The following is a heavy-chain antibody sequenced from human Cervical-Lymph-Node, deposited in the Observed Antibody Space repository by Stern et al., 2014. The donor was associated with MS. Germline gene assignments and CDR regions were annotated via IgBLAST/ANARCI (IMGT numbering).Heavy chain of an antibody. J-gene: IGHJ4*02. D-gene: IGHD2-21*02. Sequence: QVTLRESGPALVKPTQTLTLTCTFSGFSLSTSGVCVSWIRQPPGKALEWLTLIDWYDDKYYSPSLKTRLTMSKDTSKNQVVLTMTNMDPVDTATYYCARGDCFSYYFDYLGQGTLVTVSS. CDR1: GFSLSTSGVC. CDR2: IDWYDDK. V-gene: IGHV2-70*01. CDR3: ARGDCFSYYFDY.